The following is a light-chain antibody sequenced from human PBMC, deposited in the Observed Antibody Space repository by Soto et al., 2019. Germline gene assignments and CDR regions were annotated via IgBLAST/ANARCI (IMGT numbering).Light chain of an antibody. J-gene: IGKJ4*01. CDR2: DAS. CDR1: QSVSSY. CDR3: QHRSNWPST. V-gene: IGKV3-11*01. Sequence: EIVLTQSPATLSLSPGERATLSCRASQSVSSYLAWYQQKPGQAPRLLIYDASSRATGIPARFSGSGSETDFTLTITSLEPEDFAVYYCQHRSNWPSTFGGGTKVEI.